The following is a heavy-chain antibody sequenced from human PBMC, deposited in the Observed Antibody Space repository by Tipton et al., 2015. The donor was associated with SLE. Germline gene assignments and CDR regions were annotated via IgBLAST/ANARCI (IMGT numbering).Heavy chain of an antibody. V-gene: IGHV3-48*03. D-gene: IGHD6-19*01. Sequence: SLRLSCAASGFSFSGYEFNWVRQAPGKGLEWLSYISGGSVSISYADSVKGRFIISRDDGKTSLFLQMNSLRAEDTAIYYCARERIAVFGDALDIWGQGTMVTVSS. CDR1: GFSFSGYE. J-gene: IGHJ3*02. CDR2: ISGGSVSI. CDR3: ARERIAVFGDALDI.